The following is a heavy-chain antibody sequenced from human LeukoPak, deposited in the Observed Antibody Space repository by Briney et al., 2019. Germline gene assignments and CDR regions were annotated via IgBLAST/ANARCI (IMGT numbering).Heavy chain of an antibody. J-gene: IGHJ6*02. CDR2: IVVGSGNT. V-gene: IGHV1-58*02. CDR3: AADPTYYDFWSPYYYYYGMDV. Sequence: GASVKVSCKASGFTFTSSAMQWVRQARGQRLEWIGWIVVGSGNTNYAQKFQERVTITRDMSTSTAYMELSSLRSEDTAVYYCAADPTYYDFWSPYYYYYGMDVWGQGTTVTVSS. D-gene: IGHD3-3*01. CDR1: GFTFTSSA.